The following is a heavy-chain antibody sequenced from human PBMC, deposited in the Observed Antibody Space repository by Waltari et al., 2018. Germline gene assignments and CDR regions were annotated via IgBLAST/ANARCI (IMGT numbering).Heavy chain of an antibody. D-gene: IGHD1-7*01. CDR1: GGSLSGYY. CDR3: ARRSGNYGQDFDY. CDR2: FYFSGRT. Sequence: QVQLQESAPGLVTPSKTLSLTCPVSGGSLSGYYWNWNRQPPGKGLEWIGYFYFSGRTNYNPSPKSRLTMSVDTSKNHFSLTLPSVTAADTAVYYCARRSGNYGQDFDYWGQGILVTVSS. V-gene: IGHV4-59*01. J-gene: IGHJ4*02.